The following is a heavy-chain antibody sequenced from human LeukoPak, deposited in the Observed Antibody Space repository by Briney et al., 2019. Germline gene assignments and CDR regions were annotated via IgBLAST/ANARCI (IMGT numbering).Heavy chain of an antibody. J-gene: IGHJ4*02. D-gene: IGHD3-3*01. V-gene: IGHV3-21*01. CDR2: ISGSSDYM. Sequence: GGSLRLSCAASGFTFSTSTMNWVRQAPGKGPEWVSSISGSSDYMYYADSVKGRFTISRDNAKNSLYLQMNSLRAEDTAVYYCARGRKGWIFGVVIKSIDYWGQGTLVTVSS. CDR3: ARGRKGWIFGVVIKSIDY. CDR1: GFTFSTST.